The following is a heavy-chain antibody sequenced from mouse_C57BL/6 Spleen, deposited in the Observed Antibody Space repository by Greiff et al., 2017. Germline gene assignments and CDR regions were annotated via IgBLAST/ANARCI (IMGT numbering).Heavy chain of an antibody. CDR3: ASENDYDRCAY. D-gene: IGHD2-4*01. V-gene: IGHV2-6*01. J-gene: IGHJ3*01. CDR2: IWGVGST. Sequence: VQVVESGPGLVAPSQSLSITCTVSGFSLTSYGVDWVRQSPGKGLEWLGVIWGVGSTNYNSALKSRLSISKDNSKSQVFLKMNSLQPDDTAMYYCASENDYDRCAYWGKGTLVTVSA. CDR1: GFSLTSYG.